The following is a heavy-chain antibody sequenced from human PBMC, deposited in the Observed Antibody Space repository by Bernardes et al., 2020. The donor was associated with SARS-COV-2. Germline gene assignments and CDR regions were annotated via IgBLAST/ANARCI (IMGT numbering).Heavy chain of an antibody. D-gene: IGHD3-3*01. J-gene: IGHJ4*02. Sequence: SDTLSLTCTVSGGSVSSGSYYWSWIRQPPGKGLEWIGYIYYSGSTNYNPSLKSRVTISVDTSKNQFSLKLSSVTAADTAVYYCAREGMGITIFGVGNYFDYWGQGTLVTVSS. V-gene: IGHV4-61*01. CDR1: GGSVSSGSYY. CDR3: AREGMGITIFGVGNYFDY. CDR2: IYYSGST.